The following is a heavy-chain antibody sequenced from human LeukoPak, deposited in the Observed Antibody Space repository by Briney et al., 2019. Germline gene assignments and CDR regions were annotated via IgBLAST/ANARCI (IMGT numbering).Heavy chain of an antibody. Sequence: ASVKVSCKASGYTFTSYGISWVRQAPGQGLEWMGWISAYNGNTNYAQKLQGRVTMTTDTSTSTAYMELRSLRSDDTAVYYCARVGGYCSSTSCYDFDYWGQGTLVTVSS. CDR1: GYTFTSYG. D-gene: IGHD2-2*01. J-gene: IGHJ4*02. V-gene: IGHV1-18*01. CDR3: ARVGGYCSSTSCYDFDY. CDR2: ISAYNGNT.